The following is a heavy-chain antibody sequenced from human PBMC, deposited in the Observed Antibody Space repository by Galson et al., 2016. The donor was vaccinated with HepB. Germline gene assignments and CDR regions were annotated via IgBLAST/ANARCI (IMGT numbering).Heavy chain of an antibody. CDR3: ARDLTNDYGPGRLDY. CDR2: INVSTGKT. J-gene: IGHJ4*02. V-gene: IGHV1-18*01. D-gene: IGHD3-10*01. Sequence: SVKVSCKVSSSSFSSYGVSWVRQAPGEGLEWMAYINVSTGKTNYAQEFQARVSLTTDTSTKTAYMERRYLRSDDTAIYYCARDLTNDYGPGRLDYWGQGTLLTVSS. CDR1: SSSFSSYG.